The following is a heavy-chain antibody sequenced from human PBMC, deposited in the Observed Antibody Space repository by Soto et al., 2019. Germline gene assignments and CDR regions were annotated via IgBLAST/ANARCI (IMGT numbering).Heavy chain of an antibody. CDR1: GFTFRTYA. D-gene: IGHD5-18*01. J-gene: IGHJ4*02. V-gene: IGHV3-30*04. CDR2: ISYDGSNT. CDR3: ARDSETNGYSYDYFDY. Sequence: GGSLRLSCAASGFTFRTYAMHWVRQAPGKGLEWVAVISYDGSNTYYADSVKGRFTISRDNSKNTLYVQMNSLRTEDSAVYYCARDSETNGYSYDYFDYWGQGTLVNVSS.